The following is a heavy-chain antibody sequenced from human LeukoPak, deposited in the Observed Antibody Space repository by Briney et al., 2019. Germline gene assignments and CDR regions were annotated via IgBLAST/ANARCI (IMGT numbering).Heavy chain of an antibody. CDR2: INHSGST. D-gene: IGHD3-16*01. Sequence: PSETLSLTCAVYGGSFSGYYWSWIRQPPGKGLEWIGEINHSGSTNYNPSLKSRVTISVDTSRNQFSLKLSSVTAADMAVYYCARDKGDFDYWGQGTLVTVSS. CDR3: ARDKGDFDY. V-gene: IGHV4-34*01. CDR1: GGSFSGYY. J-gene: IGHJ4*02.